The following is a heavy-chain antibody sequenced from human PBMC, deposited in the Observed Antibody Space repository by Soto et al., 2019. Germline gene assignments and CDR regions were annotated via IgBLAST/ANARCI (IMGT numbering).Heavy chain of an antibody. D-gene: IGHD3-10*01. Sequence: QVQLVQSGAEVKKPGSSVKVSCKASGGTFSSYTINWVRQAPGQGLEWMGRIIPILGTTNYAQKFQGRVTITADKPTSTAYMELSRLRSEDTAVYYCASDHYSGSGNEGGYWGQGTLVTVSS. J-gene: IGHJ4*02. V-gene: IGHV1-69*08. CDR2: IIPILGTT. CDR1: GGTFSSYT. CDR3: ASDHYSGSGNEGGY.